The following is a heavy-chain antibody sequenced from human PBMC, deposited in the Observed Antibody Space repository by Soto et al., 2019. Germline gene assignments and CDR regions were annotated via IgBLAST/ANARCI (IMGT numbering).Heavy chain of an antibody. J-gene: IGHJ5*02. CDR1: GYTFTSYA. CDR3: ARDRVELWLQGDWFDP. D-gene: IGHD5-18*01. Sequence: ASVKVSCKASGYTFTSYAMHWVRQAPGQRLEWMGWINAGNGNTKYSQKFQGRVTITRDTSASTAYMELSSLRSEDTAVYYCARDRVELWLQGDWFDPWGQGTLVTVSS. CDR2: INAGNGNT. V-gene: IGHV1-3*01.